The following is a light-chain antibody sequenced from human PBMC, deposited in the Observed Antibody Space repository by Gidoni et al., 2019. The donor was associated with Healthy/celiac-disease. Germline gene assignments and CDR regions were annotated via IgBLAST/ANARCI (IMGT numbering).Light chain of an antibody. CDR2: GKN. CDR1: RSYY. CDR3: NSRDSSGNRGV. V-gene: IGLV3-19*01. J-gene: IGLJ1*01. Sequence: RSYYASWYQQKPGQAPVLVIYGKNNRPSGIPDRFSGSSSGNTASLTITGAQAEDEADYYCNSRDSSGNRGVFGTGTKVTVL.